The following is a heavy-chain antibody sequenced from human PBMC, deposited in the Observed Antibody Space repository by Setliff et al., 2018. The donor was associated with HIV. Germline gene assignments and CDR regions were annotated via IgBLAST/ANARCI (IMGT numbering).Heavy chain of an antibody. CDR3: TRGPGGTVPKPLEAFDV. Sequence: SETLSLTCSVSGGSISSHYWSWIRQPPGKGLELIGYIYYIGGTNYNPSLKSRVTISIDTSKSQFSLNLNSATAADTAVYYCTRGPGGTVPKPLEAFDVWGRGAVVS. D-gene: IGHD1-7*01. CDR2: IYYIGGT. J-gene: IGHJ3*01. V-gene: IGHV4-59*11. CDR1: GGSISSHY.